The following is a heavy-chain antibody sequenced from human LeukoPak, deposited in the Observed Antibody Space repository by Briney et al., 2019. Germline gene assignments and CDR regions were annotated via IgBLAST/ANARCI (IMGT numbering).Heavy chain of an antibody. V-gene: IGHV3-30-3*01. Sequence: GGSLRLSCAASEFTFSNYAMHWVRQAPGKGLEWVAVISYDGSNKYYIDSVKGRFTISRDNSKNTLYLQMDSLRAEDTAVYYCARDGHYDSSGYYYWFDYWGQGTLVTVSS. CDR2: ISYDGSNK. CDR1: EFTFSNYA. J-gene: IGHJ4*02. CDR3: ARDGHYDSSGYYYWFDY. D-gene: IGHD3-22*01.